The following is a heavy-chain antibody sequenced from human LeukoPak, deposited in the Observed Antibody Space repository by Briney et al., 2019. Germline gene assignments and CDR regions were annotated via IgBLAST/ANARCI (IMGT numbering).Heavy chain of an antibody. Sequence: GASVKVSCKASGYTFTGYYMHWVRQAPGQGLEWMGRINPNSGGTNYAQKFQGRVTMTRDTSISTAYMELSRLRSDGTAVYYCALIAVAGHGLGYWGQGTLVTVSS. V-gene: IGHV1-2*06. J-gene: IGHJ4*02. D-gene: IGHD6-19*01. CDR2: INPNSGGT. CDR1: GYTFTGYY. CDR3: ALIAVAGHGLGY.